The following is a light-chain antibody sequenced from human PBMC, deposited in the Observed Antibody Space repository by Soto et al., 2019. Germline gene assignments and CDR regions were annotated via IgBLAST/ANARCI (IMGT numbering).Light chain of an antibody. J-gene: IGKJ4*01. CDR2: VAS. V-gene: IGKV3-15*01. Sequence: EVVMTQSPVTLSLSPGERATLSCRASQSVSSNLAWYQQKPGQAPRLLIYVASTRATGIPARFSGSGSGTEFTLTISSLQSEDCAIYYCQQYHTWPITFGGGTKVDI. CDR3: QQYHTWPIT. CDR1: QSVSSN.